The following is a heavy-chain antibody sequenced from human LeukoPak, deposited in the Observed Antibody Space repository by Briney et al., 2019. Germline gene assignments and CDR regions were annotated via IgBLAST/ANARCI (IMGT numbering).Heavy chain of an antibody. CDR1: GFTFSSYS. CDR3: ARDGLHLGGLSLRF. CDR2: ISSSSTI. Sequence: GGSLRLSCAASGFTFSSYSMNWVRQAPGKGLEWVSYISSSSTIYYADSVKGRFTISRDNAKNSLYLQMNSLRDEDTAVYYCARDGLHLGGLSLRFWGQGTLVTVSS. J-gene: IGHJ4*02. D-gene: IGHD3-16*02. V-gene: IGHV3-48*02.